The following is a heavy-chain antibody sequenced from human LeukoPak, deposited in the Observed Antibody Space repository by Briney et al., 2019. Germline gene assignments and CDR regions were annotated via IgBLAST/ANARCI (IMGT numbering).Heavy chain of an antibody. J-gene: IGHJ5*02. CDR2: IYHSGST. CDR1: GYSISSGYY. D-gene: IGHD3-10*01. Sequence: SETLSLTCTVSGYSISSGYYWGWIRQPPGKGLEWIGSIYHSGSTYYNPSLKSRVTISVDTSKNQFSLKLSSVTAADTAVYYCARRGGFGELYWFDPWGQGTLVTVSS. V-gene: IGHV4-38-2*02. CDR3: ARRGGFGELYWFDP.